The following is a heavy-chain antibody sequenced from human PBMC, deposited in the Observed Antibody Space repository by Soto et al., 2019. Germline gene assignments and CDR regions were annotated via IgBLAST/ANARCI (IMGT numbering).Heavy chain of an antibody. D-gene: IGHD1-26*01. CDR1: GGSIRSYY. CDR2: IYTSGST. V-gene: IGHV4-4*07. CDR3: AREGASGFGMDV. J-gene: IGHJ6*02. Sequence: PSETLSLTCTVSGGSIRSYYWSWIRQPAGKPLEWIGRIYTSGSTNYNPSPKSRVTMSVDTSKNQFSLNLSSVTAADTAVYYCAREGASGFGMDVWGQGTTVTVSS.